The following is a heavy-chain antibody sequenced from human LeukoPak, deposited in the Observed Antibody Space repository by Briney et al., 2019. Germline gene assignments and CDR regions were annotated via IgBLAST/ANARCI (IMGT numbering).Heavy chain of an antibody. CDR2: INHSGST. CDR1: GGSFSGYY. Sequence: SETLSLTCAVYGGSFSGYYWSWIRQPPGKGLEWIGEINHSGSTNYNPSLKSRVTISVDTSKNQFSLKLNFVTAADTAVYYCARRVVGATNYFDYWGQGTLVTVSS. J-gene: IGHJ4*02. V-gene: IGHV4-34*01. CDR3: ARRVVGATNYFDY. D-gene: IGHD2-15*01.